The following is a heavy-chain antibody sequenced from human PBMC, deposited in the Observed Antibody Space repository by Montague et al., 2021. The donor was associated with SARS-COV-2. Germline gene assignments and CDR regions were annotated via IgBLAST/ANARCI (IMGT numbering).Heavy chain of an antibody. CDR2: IYSGGST. CDR1: GFTVSSNY. Sequence: SLRLSCAASGFTVSSNYMNWVRQVPGKGQEWVSVIYSGGSTYYADSVKGRFTISRDNSKNTLYLQMNSLRAEDTAVYYCARDNYYGSGRSYWGQGTLVTVSS. D-gene: IGHD3-10*01. CDR3: ARDNYYGSGRSY. V-gene: IGHV3-53*01. J-gene: IGHJ4*02.